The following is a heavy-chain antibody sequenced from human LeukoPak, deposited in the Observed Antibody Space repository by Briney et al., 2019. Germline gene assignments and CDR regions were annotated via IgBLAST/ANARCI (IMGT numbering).Heavy chain of an antibody. CDR2: MNPNSGNT. V-gene: IGHV1-8*01. Sequence: ASVKVSCKASGYTFTSYDISWVRQATGQGLEWMGWMNPNSGNTGYAQKFQGRVTMTRNTSISTAYMELSSLRSEDTAVYYCAVRGYSGYDWVDYWGQGTLVTVSS. D-gene: IGHD5-12*01. CDR3: AVRGYSGYDWVDY. J-gene: IGHJ4*02. CDR1: GYTFTSYD.